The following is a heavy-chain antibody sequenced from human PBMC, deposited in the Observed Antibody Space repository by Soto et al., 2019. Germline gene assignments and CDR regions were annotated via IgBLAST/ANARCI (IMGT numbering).Heavy chain of an antibody. CDR1: GGTFSSYA. V-gene: IGHV1-69*13. CDR2: IIPIFGTA. J-gene: IGHJ6*02. D-gene: IGHD3-22*01. Sequence: SVKVSCKASGGTFSSYAISWVRQAPGQGLEWMGGIIPIFGTANYAQKFQGRVTITADESTSTAYMELSSLRSEDTAVYYCARDQMGSGYVRTYYYYYGMDVWGQGTTVTVSS. CDR3: ARDQMGSGYVRTYYYYYGMDV.